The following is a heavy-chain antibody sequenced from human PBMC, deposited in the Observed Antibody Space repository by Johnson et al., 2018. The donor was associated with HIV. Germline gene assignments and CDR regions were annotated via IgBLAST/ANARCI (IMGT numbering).Heavy chain of an antibody. CDR3: ARELGSGWGETADAFDI. D-gene: IGHD6-19*01. V-gene: IGHV3-20*04. J-gene: IGHJ3*02. CDR1: GFTFDDYG. CDR2: ISWNSGAL. Sequence: VQLVESGGGVVRPGGSLRLSCAASGFTFDDYGMSWVRPAPGKGLEWVSGISWNSGALGYADSVEGRFTISRDNSRDTLSLQMNSLRAEDTAVYYCARELGSGWGETADAFDIWGQGTMVTVSS.